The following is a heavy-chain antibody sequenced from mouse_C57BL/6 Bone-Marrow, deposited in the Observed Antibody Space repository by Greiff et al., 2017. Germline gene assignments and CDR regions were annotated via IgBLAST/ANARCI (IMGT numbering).Heavy chain of an antibody. V-gene: IGHV3-6*01. J-gene: IGHJ3*01. CDR1: GYSITSGYY. D-gene: IGHD2-5*01. CDR2: ISYDGSN. CDR3: ARVGVLRFYYSNLEFAY. Sequence: ESGPGLVKPSQSLSLTCSVTGYSITSGYYWNWIRQFPGNKLEWMGYISYDGSNNYNPSLKNRISITRDTSKNQFFLKLNSVTTEDTATYYCARVGVLRFYYSNLEFAYWGQGTLVTVSA.